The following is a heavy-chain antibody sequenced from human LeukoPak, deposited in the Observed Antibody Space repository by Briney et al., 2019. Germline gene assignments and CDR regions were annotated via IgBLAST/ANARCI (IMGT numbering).Heavy chain of an antibody. CDR3: ARGRPHGNDY. V-gene: IGHV3-23*01. CDR2: ISGSGVGT. J-gene: IGHJ4*02. D-gene: IGHD4-23*01. Sequence: GGSLRLSCAASGFTFSSYGMSWVRQAPGKGLEWVSTISGSGVGTYYADSVKGRFTISRDNSKNTLYLQMNSLRVEDTAVYYCARGRPHGNDYWGQGTLVTVSS. CDR1: GFTFSSYG.